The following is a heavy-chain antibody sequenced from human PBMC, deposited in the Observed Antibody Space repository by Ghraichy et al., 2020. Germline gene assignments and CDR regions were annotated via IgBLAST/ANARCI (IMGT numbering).Heavy chain of an antibody. CDR3: ARGWGGWSTPNDY. J-gene: IGHJ4*02. V-gene: IGHV4-59*01. CDR1: GGSISNYY. CDR2: IYYSGST. D-gene: IGHD2-21*01. Sequence: SETLSLTCTVSGGSISNYYWSWIRQPPGKGLEWIGYIYYSGSTNYNPSLKSRVTISVDTSKNQFSLKLSSVTAADTAVYYCARGWGGWSTPNDYWGQGTLVTVSS.